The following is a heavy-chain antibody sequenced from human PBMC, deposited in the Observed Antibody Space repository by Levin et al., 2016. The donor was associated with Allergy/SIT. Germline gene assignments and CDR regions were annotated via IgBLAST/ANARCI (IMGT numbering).Heavy chain of an antibody. V-gene: IGHV1-46*01. CDR1: GYTFTSYY. CDR2: INPSGGST. Sequence: ASVKVSCKASGYTFTSYYMHWVRQAPGQGLEWMGIINPSGGSTSYAQKFQGRVTMTRDTSTSTVYMELSSLRSEDTAVYYCARDITPRYYYDSSTNWFDPWGQGTLVTVSS. CDR3: ARDITPRYYYDSSTNWFDP. D-gene: IGHD3-22*01. J-gene: IGHJ5*02.